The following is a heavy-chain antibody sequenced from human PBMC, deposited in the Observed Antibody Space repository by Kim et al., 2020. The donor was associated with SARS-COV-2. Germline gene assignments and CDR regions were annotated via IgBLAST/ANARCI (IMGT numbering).Heavy chain of an antibody. V-gene: IGHV1-3*01. Sequence: ASVKVSCKAYGYTFKSYPIHWLRQAPGQRPEWMGWVNAANDETQYSQKFQGRVTITRDTSANTAYMELRRRTTKVTAVYYCARDMDPTVYDHWGQGTLVTVSS. CDR1: GYTFKSYP. D-gene: IGHD4-4*01. CDR3: ARDMDPTVYDH. J-gene: IGHJ4*02. CDR2: VNAANDET.